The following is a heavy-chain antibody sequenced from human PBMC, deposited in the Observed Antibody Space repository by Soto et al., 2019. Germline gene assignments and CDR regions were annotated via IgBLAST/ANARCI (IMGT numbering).Heavy chain of an antibody. CDR1: GGTFSSYA. CDR3: ARVCRIGSGYDYGDY. D-gene: IGHD5-12*01. J-gene: IGHJ4*02. CDR2: IIPIFGTA. V-gene: IGHV1-69*01. Sequence: QVQLVQSGAEVKKPGSSVKVSCKASGGTFSSYAISWVRQAPGQGLEWMGGIIPIFGTANYAQKFQGRVTITAQASTSTAYMELSSLRSEDTAVYYCARVCRIGSGYDYGDYWGQGTLVTVSS.